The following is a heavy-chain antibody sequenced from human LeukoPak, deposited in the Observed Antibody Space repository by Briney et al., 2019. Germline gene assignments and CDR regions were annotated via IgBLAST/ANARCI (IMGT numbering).Heavy chain of an antibody. CDR1: GGSISSGGYY. CDR3: ASSLWFGESTKYAFDI. D-gene: IGHD3-10*01. Sequence: SETLSLTCTVSGGSISSGGYYWSWIRQHPGKGLEWIEYIYYSGSTYYNPSLKSRVTISVDTSKNQFSLKLSSVTAADTAVYYCASSLWFGESTKYAFDIWGQGTMVTVSS. V-gene: IGHV4-31*03. CDR2: IYYSGST. J-gene: IGHJ3*02.